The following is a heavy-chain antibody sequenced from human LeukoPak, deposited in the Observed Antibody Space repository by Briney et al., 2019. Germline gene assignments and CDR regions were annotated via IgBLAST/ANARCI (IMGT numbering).Heavy chain of an antibody. V-gene: IGHV3-48*04. Sequence: GRSLRLSCAASGFTFSSYSMNWVRQAPGKGLEWVSYISSSSSTIYYADSVKGRFTISRDNAKNSLYLQMNSLRVEDTAVYYCARESGSYRLEGVIDYWGQGTLVTVSS. CDR2: ISSSSSTI. D-gene: IGHD1-26*01. CDR1: GFTFSSYS. CDR3: ARESGSYRLEGVIDY. J-gene: IGHJ4*02.